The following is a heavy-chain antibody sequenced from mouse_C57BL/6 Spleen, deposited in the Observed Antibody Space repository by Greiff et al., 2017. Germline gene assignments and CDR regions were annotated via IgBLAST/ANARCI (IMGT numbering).Heavy chain of an antibody. D-gene: IGHD1-1*01. Sequence: QVQLQQSGPGLVQPSQSLSITCTVSGFSLTSSGVHWVRQSPGKGLAWLGVIWRGGSTDYNAAFMSRLSITKDNSKSQVFFKMNSLQADDTAIYYCAKNGDYYGMGPGFAYWGQGTLVTVSA. CDR3: AKNGDYYGMGPGFAY. CDR2: IWRGGST. CDR1: GFSLTSSG. V-gene: IGHV2-5*01. J-gene: IGHJ3*01.